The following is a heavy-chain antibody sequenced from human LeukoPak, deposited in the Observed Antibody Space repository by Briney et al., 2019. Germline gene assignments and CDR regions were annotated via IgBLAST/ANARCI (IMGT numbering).Heavy chain of an antibody. Sequence: KPSETLSLTCAVYGGSFSGYYWSWIRQPPGKGLEWIGEINHSGSTNYNPSLKSRVTISVDTSKNQFSLKLSSVTAADTAVYYCARHGGGGDYGDYVDWGQGTLVTVSS. V-gene: IGHV4-34*01. J-gene: IGHJ4*02. CDR1: GGSFSGYY. CDR3: ARHGGGGDYGDYVD. CDR2: INHSGST. D-gene: IGHD4-17*01.